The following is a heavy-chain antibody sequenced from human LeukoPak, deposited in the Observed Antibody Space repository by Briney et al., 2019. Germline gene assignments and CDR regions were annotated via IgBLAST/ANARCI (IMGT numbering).Heavy chain of an antibody. Sequence: GRSLRLSYAASGFTFSSYWMHWVRQVPGKGLVWVARINPGGRSITYADSVKGRFTISRDNAKNTLYLQMDSLRAEDTGVYYCARSNQADDYWGQGTLVTVSS. J-gene: IGHJ4*02. CDR2: INPGGRSI. D-gene: IGHD1-14*01. CDR1: GFTFSSYW. V-gene: IGHV3-74*01. CDR3: ARSNQADDY.